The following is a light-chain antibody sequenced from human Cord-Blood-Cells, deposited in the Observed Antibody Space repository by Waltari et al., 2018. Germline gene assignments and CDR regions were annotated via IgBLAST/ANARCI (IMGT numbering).Light chain of an antibody. CDR3: CSYAGSSTPYV. CDR2: EGS. V-gene: IGLV2-23*01. J-gene: IGLJ1*01. Sequence: QSALTQPASVSGSPGQSINISCTGTSSDVGSYNLVSWYQQHPGKAPKLMIYEGSKRPSGVSNRFSGSKSGNTASLTISGLQAEDEADYYCCSYAGSSTPYVFGTGTKVTVL. CDR1: SSDVGSYNL.